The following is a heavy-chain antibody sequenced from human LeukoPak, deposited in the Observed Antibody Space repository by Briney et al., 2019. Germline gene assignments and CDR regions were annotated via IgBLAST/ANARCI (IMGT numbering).Heavy chain of an antibody. Sequence: GGSLRLSCAASGFTFSSYWMSWVRQAPGKGLEWVANIKQDGSEKYYVDSVKGRFTISRDNAKNSLYLQMNSLRAEDTAVYFCAREQSYCSGGSCYSGWFDTWGQGTLVTVSS. V-gene: IGHV3-7*03. J-gene: IGHJ5*02. CDR2: IKQDGSEK. D-gene: IGHD2-15*01. CDR3: AREQSYCSGGSCYSGWFDT. CDR1: GFTFSSYW.